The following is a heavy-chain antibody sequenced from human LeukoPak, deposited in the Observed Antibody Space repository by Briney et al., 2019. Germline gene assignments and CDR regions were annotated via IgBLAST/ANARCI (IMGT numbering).Heavy chain of an antibody. Sequence: SGPTLVKPSETLSLTCTVSGGSISSYYWSWIRQPPGKGLEWIGYIYYSGSTNYNPSLKSRVTISVDTSKNQFSLRLSSVTAADTAVYYCARGAAAIYWGQGTLVTVSS. D-gene: IGHD2-2*01. CDR3: ARGAAAIY. J-gene: IGHJ4*02. CDR2: IYYSGST. CDR1: GGSISSYY. V-gene: IGHV4-59*01.